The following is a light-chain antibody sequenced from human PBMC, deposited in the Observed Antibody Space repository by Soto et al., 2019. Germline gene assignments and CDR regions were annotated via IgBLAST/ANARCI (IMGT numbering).Light chain of an antibody. V-gene: IGKV3-20*01. Sequence: EIVLTQSPGTLSLSPGERATLSCRASQSVSSNYLAWYQQKPGQAPWLLIYGASSRATGIPDRFSGSGSGTDFTLTISRLEPEDFAVYFCQQFGSSPIFGPGTKVDIK. CDR3: QQFGSSPI. CDR1: QSVSSNY. J-gene: IGKJ3*01. CDR2: GAS.